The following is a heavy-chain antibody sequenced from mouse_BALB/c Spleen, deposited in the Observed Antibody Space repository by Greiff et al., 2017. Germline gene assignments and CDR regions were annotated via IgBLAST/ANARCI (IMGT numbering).Heavy chain of an antibody. CDR2: ISSGGST. CDR3: ARVITTVVAKNFDY. CDR1: GFTFSSYA. J-gene: IGHJ2*01. V-gene: IGHV5-6-5*01. D-gene: IGHD1-1*01. Sequence: DVMLVESGGGLVKPGGSLKLSCAASGFTFSSYAMSWVRQTPEKRLEWVASISSGGSTYYPDSVKGRFTISRDNARNILYLQMSSLRSEDTAMYYCARVITTVVAKNFDYWGQGTTLTVSS.